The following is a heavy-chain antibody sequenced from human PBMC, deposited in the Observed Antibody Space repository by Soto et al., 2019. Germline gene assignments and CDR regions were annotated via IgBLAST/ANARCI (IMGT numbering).Heavy chain of an antibody. J-gene: IGHJ4*02. CDR2: ISHDGNYK. V-gene: IGHV3-33*01. Sequence: QVQLVESGGGVVQPGRSLRLSCAASGFSLNNYGMHWVRQAPGKGLEWVAVISHDGNYKDYADFVKGRFTISRDSSKNALYMQMDSLRADDTAVYYCARDRNFVFDYWGQGTLVTVSS. CDR3: ARDRNFVFDY. CDR1: GFSLNNYG. D-gene: IGHD2-21*01.